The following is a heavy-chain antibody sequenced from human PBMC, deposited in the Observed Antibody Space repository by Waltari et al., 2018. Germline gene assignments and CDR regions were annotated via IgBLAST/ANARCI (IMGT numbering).Heavy chain of an antibody. CDR1: GDSITNYY. J-gene: IGHJ4*02. Sequence: QVQLQESGPGLVKPSETLSLTCAVSGDSITNYYWNWMRQPPGKELEWIGYIAYNGRTNYNPSLKSRVTISVDTSKTQFSLKLTSVTAADTAVYYCGRSYDFWSGYPLDYWGPGSLVTVSS. D-gene: IGHD3-3*01. CDR2: IAYNGRT. CDR3: GRSYDFWSGYPLDY. V-gene: IGHV4-59*01.